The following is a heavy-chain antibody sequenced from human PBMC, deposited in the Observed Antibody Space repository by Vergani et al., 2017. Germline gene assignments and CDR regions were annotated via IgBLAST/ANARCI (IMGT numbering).Heavy chain of an antibody. D-gene: IGHD5-12*01. J-gene: IGHJ4*02. CDR3: ASYGEYSGYDFVY. CDR1: GGSISSGSYY. V-gene: IGHV4-61*02. Sequence: QVQLQESGPGLVKPPQTLSLTCTVSGGSISSGSYYWSWIRQPAGKGLEWIGRIYISGSTNYNPSLKSRVTISVDTSKNQFSLKLSSVTAADTAVYYCASYGEYSGYDFVYWGQGTLVTVSS. CDR2: IYISGST.